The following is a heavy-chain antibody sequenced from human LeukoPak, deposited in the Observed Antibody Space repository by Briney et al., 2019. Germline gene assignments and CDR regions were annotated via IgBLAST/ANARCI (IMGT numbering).Heavy chain of an antibody. CDR2: IIPILGIA. Sequence: SVKVSCKASGYTFTSYYMHWVRQAPGQGLEWMGRIIPILGIANYAQKFQGRVTITADKSTSTAYMELSSLRSEDTAVCYCARAYTIFGVVNGMDVWGQGTTVTVSS. CDR1: GYTFTSYY. V-gene: IGHV1-69*04. J-gene: IGHJ6*02. CDR3: ARAYTIFGVVNGMDV. D-gene: IGHD3-3*01.